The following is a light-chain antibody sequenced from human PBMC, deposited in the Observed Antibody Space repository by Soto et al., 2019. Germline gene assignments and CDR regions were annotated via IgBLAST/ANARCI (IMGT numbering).Light chain of an antibody. Sequence: ESVFTQSPGTLSLSPGERATLSCRASQSVSSNHLAWYQQKPGRAPRLLIYGASNRATGIPDRFSGSGSGTDFTLTISRLEPEDSAVYYCQQYGTTPRPFGQGTKVAIK. CDR2: GAS. V-gene: IGKV3-20*01. CDR3: QQYGTTPRP. J-gene: IGKJ1*01. CDR1: QSVSSNH.